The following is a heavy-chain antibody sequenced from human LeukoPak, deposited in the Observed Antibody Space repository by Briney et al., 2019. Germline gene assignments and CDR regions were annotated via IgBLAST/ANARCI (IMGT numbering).Heavy chain of an antibody. Sequence: PGGSLRLSAAPPEFTSSDYLMTWVRQALGKGLEGVAQINQDGMEEYSMDSVKARFTISRDNAKNAVFLQMNSLRAEDTAVYYCVRDGGVSGYDLLDYWGEGTLVTVSS. J-gene: IGHJ4*02. D-gene: IGHD5-12*01. CDR2: INQDGMEE. V-gene: IGHV3-7*01. CDR1: EFTSSDYL. CDR3: VRDGGVSGYDLLDY.